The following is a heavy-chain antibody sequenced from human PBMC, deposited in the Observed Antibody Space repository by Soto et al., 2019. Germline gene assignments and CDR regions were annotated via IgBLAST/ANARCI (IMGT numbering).Heavy chain of an antibody. V-gene: IGHV1-18*04. CDR1: GYTFTSYG. CDR2: ISAYNGNT. J-gene: IGHJ3*02. Sequence: RASVKVSCKASGYTFTSYGISWVRQAPGQGLEWMGWISAYNGNTNYAQKLQGRVTMTTDTSTSTAYMELRSLRSDDTAVYYCARERWQYRRDAFDIWGQGTMVTVSS. D-gene: IGHD2-15*01. CDR3: ARERWQYRRDAFDI.